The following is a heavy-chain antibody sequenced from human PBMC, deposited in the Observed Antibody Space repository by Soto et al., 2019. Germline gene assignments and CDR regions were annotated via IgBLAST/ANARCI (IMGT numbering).Heavy chain of an antibody. CDR1: GGSLGSYY. Sequence: ETLSLTCTVSGGSLGSYYWSWIRQPPGKGLEWIGRIYTGGSTNYNPSLKSRVTMSTDTSKNQFSLRLTSVTAADTAVYYCARASVGPPGGGSWIMPFDYWGQGALVTSPQ. CDR2: IYTGGST. CDR3: ARASVGPPGGGSWIMPFDY. V-gene: IGHV4-4*07. J-gene: IGHJ4*02. D-gene: IGHD2-15*01.